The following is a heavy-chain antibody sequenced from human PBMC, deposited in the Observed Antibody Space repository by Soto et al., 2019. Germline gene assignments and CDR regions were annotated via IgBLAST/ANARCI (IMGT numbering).Heavy chain of an antibody. J-gene: IGHJ3*02. V-gene: IGHV5-51*01. Sequence: GESLKISCKGSGYSFTSYWIGWVRQMPGKGLEWMGIIYPGDSDTRYGPSFQGPVTISVDKSISTAYLQWSSLKASDTAIYYCVRLLTWGLRLDAFDIWGQGTMVTVSS. CDR1: GYSFTSYW. D-gene: IGHD2-21*01. CDR3: VRLLTWGLRLDAFDI. CDR2: IYPGDSDT.